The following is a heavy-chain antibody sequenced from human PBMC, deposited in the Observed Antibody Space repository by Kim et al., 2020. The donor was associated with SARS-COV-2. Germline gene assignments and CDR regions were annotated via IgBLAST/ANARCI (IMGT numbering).Heavy chain of an antibody. J-gene: IGHJ6*02. V-gene: IGHV6-1*01. D-gene: IGHD6-6*01. CDR3: ARESSAARHYYYGMDV. Sequence: SVKSRITHNPDTSKNQFSLQLNSVTPEDTAVYYCARESSAARHYYYGMDVWGQGTTVTVSS.